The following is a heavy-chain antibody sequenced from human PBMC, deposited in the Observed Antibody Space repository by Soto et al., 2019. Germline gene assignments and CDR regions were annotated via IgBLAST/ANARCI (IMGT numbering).Heavy chain of an antibody. CDR2: IYIDDT. J-gene: IGHJ4*02. Sequence: QVQLVQSGAEVKKPGASVKVSCKASGYTFSNYGFSWLRQAPGQGLEWMGWIYIDDTKYAQNLQGRVTMTTDTTTSTIYMELRSLPSDDTAVYYCARDRDWNLDYWAQGTLITVSS. CDR3: ARDRDWNLDY. CDR1: GYTFSNYG. D-gene: IGHD1-1*01. V-gene: IGHV1-18*01.